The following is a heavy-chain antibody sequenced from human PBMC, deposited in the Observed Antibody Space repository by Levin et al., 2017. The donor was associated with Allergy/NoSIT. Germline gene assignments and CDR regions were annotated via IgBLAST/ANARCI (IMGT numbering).Heavy chain of an antibody. CDR1: GFTFSSYA. CDR2: ISGSGGST. Sequence: PGGSLRLSCAASGFTFSSYAMSWVRQAPGKGLEWVSAISGSGGSTYYADSVKGRFTISRDNSKNTLYLQMNSLRAEDTAVYYCAKDRAVVVVVAATGQHWGQGTLVTVSS. CDR3: AKDRAVVVVVAATGQH. D-gene: IGHD2-15*01. J-gene: IGHJ1*01. V-gene: IGHV3-23*01.